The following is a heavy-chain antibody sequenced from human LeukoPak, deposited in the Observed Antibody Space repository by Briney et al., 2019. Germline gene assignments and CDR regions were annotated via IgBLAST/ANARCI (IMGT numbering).Heavy chain of an antibody. D-gene: IGHD3-10*01. CDR2: IDYSGST. V-gene: IGHV4-39*02. CDR3: VKDVDYWSSGSYLGYFDY. Sequence: PSETLSLTCTVAGGSISSSSYFWGWIRQPPGKGLEWIGSIDYSGSTYNKPSLKSRVTISVDTSKNQFSLKLSSVAAADTAVYYCVKDVDYWSSGSYLGYFDYWGQGILVTVSS. CDR1: GGSISSSSYF. J-gene: IGHJ4*02.